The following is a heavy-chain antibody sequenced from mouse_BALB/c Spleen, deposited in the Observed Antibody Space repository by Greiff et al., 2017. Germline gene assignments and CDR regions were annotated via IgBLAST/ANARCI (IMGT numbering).Heavy chain of an antibody. CDR3: ATYGTMITTGYYYAMDY. D-gene: IGHD2-4*01. CDR1: GFTFSSYG. CDR2: ISSGGSYT. Sequence: EVQLVESGGDLVKPGGSLKLSCAASGFTFSSYGMSWVRQTPDKRLEWVATISSGGSYTYYPDSVKGRFTISRDNAKNTLYLQMSSLKSEDTAMYYCATYGTMITTGYYYAMDYWGQGTSVTVSS. V-gene: IGHV5-6*01. J-gene: IGHJ4*01.